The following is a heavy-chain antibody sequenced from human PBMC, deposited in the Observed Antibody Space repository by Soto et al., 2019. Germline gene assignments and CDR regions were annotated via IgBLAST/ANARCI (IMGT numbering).Heavy chain of an antibody. Sequence: QVQLQESGPGLVKPSETLSLTCTVSGGSISSYYWSWIRQPPGKGLEWIGYIYYSGSTNYNPSLKSRVTISVDTSKNQFSLKLSSVTAADTAVYYCARESQVKGRSSSWLLSFDYWGQGTLVTVSS. V-gene: IGHV4-59*01. CDR2: IYYSGST. CDR1: GGSISSYY. CDR3: ARESQVKGRSSSWLLSFDY. D-gene: IGHD6-13*01. J-gene: IGHJ4*02.